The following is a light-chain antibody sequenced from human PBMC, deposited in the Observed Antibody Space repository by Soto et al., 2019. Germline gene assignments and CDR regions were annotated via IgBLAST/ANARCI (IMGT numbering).Light chain of an antibody. Sequence: IVMTQSPATLSVSPGERATLSCRASQSVNSNLAWYQLQPGQAPRLLINGASTRATGIPARFSGSGSGTEFTLTIRSLQSEDFAVYFCQQYNNWPPTFGQGTKVDIK. CDR3: QQYNNWPPT. J-gene: IGKJ1*01. CDR2: GAS. V-gene: IGKV3-15*01. CDR1: QSVNSN.